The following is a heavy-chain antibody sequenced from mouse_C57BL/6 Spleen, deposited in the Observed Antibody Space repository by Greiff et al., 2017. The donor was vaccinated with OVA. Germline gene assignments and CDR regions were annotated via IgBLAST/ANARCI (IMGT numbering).Heavy chain of an antibody. CDR1: GFTFSDYY. V-gene: IGHV5-12*01. Sequence: EVKLVESGGGLVQPGGSLKLSCAASGFTFSDYYMYWVRQTPEKRLAWVAYLSNGGGSNYYPDTVKCRFTISRDNAKNTLYLQRSRLKSEDTAMYYCAKIYYYGSSYAMDYWGQGTSVTVSS. CDR3: AKIYYYGSSYAMDY. J-gene: IGHJ4*01. D-gene: IGHD1-1*01. CDR2: LSNGGGSN.